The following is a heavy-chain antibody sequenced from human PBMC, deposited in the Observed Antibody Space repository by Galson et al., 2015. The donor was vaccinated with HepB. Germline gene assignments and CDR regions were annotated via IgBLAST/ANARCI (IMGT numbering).Heavy chain of an antibody. J-gene: IGHJ6*02. V-gene: IGHV1-2*04. Sequence: SVTVSCKASGSTFTSYYMHWVRQAPGQGLEWMGWINPNSGGTNYAQKFQGWVTMTRDTSISTAYMELSRLRSDDTAVYYCARDSTYYDILTGYAGSLWYYGMDVWGQGTTVTVSS. CDR3: ARDSTYYDILTGYAGSLWYYGMDV. D-gene: IGHD3-9*01. CDR2: INPNSGGT. CDR1: GSTFTSYY.